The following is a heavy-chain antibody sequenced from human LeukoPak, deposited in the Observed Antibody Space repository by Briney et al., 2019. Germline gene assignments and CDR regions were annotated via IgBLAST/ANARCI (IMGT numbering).Heavy chain of an antibody. D-gene: IGHD3-22*01. CDR3: AKDRPYYYDSSGYEAFDI. CDR2: IGGTGGST. CDR1: GFMFSSFE. V-gene: IGHV3-23*01. Sequence: GGSLRLSCAASGFMFSSFEMNWVRQAPGKGLEWVSTIGGTGGSTYYADSVKGRFTISRDNSKNTLYLQMNTLRAEDTAVYYCAKDRPYYYDSSGYEAFDIWGQGTMVTVSS. J-gene: IGHJ3*02.